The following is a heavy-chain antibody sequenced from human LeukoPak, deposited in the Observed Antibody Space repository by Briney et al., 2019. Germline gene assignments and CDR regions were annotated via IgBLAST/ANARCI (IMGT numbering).Heavy chain of an antibody. V-gene: IGHV3-30*02. Sequence: GGSLRLSCAASGFTFSSYGSYGMHWVRQAPGKGLEWVAFIRYDGSSKYYVDSVKGRFTISRDNSKNTLYLQMNSLRAEDTAVYYCAKVDSGSSGPIGAFDTWGQGTMVTVSS. CDR3: AKVDSGSSGPIGAFDT. J-gene: IGHJ3*02. CDR1: GFTFSSYGSYG. D-gene: IGHD3-10*01. CDR2: IRYDGSSK.